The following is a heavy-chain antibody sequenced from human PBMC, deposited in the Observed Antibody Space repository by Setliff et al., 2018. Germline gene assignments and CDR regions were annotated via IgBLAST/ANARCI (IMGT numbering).Heavy chain of an antibody. Sequence: PSETLSLTCTVSGGSISDYYWSWIRQAPGKGLEWIGYIYYSGSTYYNPSLKSRVTISVDTSKNQFSLKLSSVTAADTAVYYCARCYKYYYDSSGYFSYWGQGTLVTVSS. D-gene: IGHD3-22*01. V-gene: IGHV4-59*08. J-gene: IGHJ4*02. CDR1: GGSISDYY. CDR3: ARCYKYYYDSSGYFSY. CDR2: IYYSGST.